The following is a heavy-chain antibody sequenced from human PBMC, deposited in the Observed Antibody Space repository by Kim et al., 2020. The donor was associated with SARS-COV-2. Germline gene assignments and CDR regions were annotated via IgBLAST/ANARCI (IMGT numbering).Heavy chain of an antibody. CDR1: GGSVSSASYG. CDR3: ARDGKWLVPN. V-gene: IGHV4-61*01. CDR2: IYYSGST. D-gene: IGHD6-19*01. Sequence: SETLSLTCTVSGGSVSSASYGWSWIRQPPGKGLEWIGHIYYSGSTTYNPSLKSRVTISVDTSNNQFSLKLKYVTAADTAVYYCARDGKWLVPNWGQGTLVTVSS. J-gene: IGHJ4*02.